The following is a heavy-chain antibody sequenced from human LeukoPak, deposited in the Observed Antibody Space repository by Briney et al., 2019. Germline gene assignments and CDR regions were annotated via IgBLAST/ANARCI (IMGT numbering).Heavy chain of an antibody. CDR1: GFTFDDYG. CDR3: ARGRYSSSWYASRNMDV. D-gene: IGHD6-13*01. J-gene: IGHJ6*03. Sequence: GGSLRLSCAASGFTFDDYGMSWVRQAPGKGLEWVSGINWNGGSTGYADSVKGRFTISRDKAKNSLYLQMNSLRAEDTALYYCARGRYSSSWYASRNMDVWGKGTTVTVSS. CDR2: INWNGGST. V-gene: IGHV3-20*04.